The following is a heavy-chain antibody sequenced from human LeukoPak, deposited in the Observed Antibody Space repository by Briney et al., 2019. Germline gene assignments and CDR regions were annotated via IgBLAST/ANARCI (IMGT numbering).Heavy chain of an antibody. Sequence: GGSLRLSCSASGFTFSDYDMPWFRQAPGKGLEWVSSISGLSSHIYYGDSVKGRFSISRDNAKNSLYLQMNSLGAEDTAVYYCGRAFPPLRTSSAGDLWGQGTLVTVSS. D-gene: IGHD3-16*01. J-gene: IGHJ4*02. CDR2: ISGLSSHI. V-gene: IGHV3-21*01. CDR1: GFTFSDYD. CDR3: GRAFPPLRTSSAGDL.